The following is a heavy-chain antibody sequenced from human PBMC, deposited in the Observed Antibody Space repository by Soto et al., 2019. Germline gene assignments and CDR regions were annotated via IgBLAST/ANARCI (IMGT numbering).Heavy chain of an antibody. CDR3: ARGGGSTKVDY. J-gene: IGHJ4*02. CDR1: GGSITSSGYY. CDR2: TSNSGRT. Sequence: QVQLQESGPGLVKPSQTLSLTCTVSGGSITSSGYYWSWIRQHPGEGLEWIGFTSNSGRTSYNPSIKSRMTISVDTSSNQFSLNLKSVTAADTAVYYCARGGGSTKVDYWGQGTLVTVSP. V-gene: IGHV4-31*03. D-gene: IGHD2-2*01.